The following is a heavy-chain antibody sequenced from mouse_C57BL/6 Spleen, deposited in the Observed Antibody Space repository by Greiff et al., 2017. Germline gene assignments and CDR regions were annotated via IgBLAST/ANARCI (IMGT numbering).Heavy chain of an antibody. CDR3: ARGTTEGFAY. Sequence: QVHVKQPGAELVMPGASVKLSCKASGYTFTSYWMHWVKQRPGQGLEWIGEIDPSDSYTNYNQKFKGKSTLTVDKSSSTAYMQLSSLTSEDSAVYYCARGTTEGFAYWGQGTLVTVSA. CDR1: GYTFTSYW. J-gene: IGHJ3*01. D-gene: IGHD1-1*01. V-gene: IGHV1-69*01. CDR2: IDPSDSYT.